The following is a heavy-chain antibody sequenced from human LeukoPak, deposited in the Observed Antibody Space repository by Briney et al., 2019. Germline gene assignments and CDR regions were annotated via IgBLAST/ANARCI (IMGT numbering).Heavy chain of an antibody. CDR1: GGTFNSSG. CDR3: TRDPSVDYDLLSHWFDP. J-gene: IGHJ5*02. CDR2: IISFFGAA. V-gene: IGHV1-69*01. Sequence: SVKVSCKASGGTFNSSGIGWVRQAPGQGLEWMGGIISFFGAAHYIQKFQGRLTITADESTSTAYMELSSLTSEDTAVYYCTRDPSVDYDLLSHWFDPWGQGTLVTVSS. D-gene: IGHD3-9*01.